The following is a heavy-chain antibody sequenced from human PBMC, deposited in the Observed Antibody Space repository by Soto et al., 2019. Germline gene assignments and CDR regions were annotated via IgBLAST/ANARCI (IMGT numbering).Heavy chain of an antibody. CDR2: IYYSGST. D-gene: IGHD3-16*01. Sequence: PSETLSLTCTVSGGSISSSSYYWGWIRQPPGKGLEWIGTIYYSGSTYYNPSLKSRVTISVDTSKNQFSLKLTSVTAADTAVFYCARHRNGGPDYRGQGTLVTVSS. J-gene: IGHJ4*02. CDR1: GGSISSSSYY. CDR3: ARHRNGGPDY. V-gene: IGHV4-39*01.